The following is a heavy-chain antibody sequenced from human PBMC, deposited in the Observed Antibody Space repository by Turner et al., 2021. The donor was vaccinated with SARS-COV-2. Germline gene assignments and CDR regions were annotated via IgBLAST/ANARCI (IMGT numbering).Heavy chain of an antibody. CDR2: IYDSGSA. Sequence: QLHLQESGPGLVKPSETLSLTCTVSGGSISSSSYYGGWIRQPPGKGLEWIGNIYDSGSAYYNPSLKSRVTISVDPSKNQFSLKLTSVTAADTAVYYCARLMDTAMDYYGTDVWGQGTTVTVSS. V-gene: IGHV4-39*01. D-gene: IGHD5-18*01. CDR1: GGSISSSSYY. J-gene: IGHJ6*02. CDR3: ARLMDTAMDYYGTDV.